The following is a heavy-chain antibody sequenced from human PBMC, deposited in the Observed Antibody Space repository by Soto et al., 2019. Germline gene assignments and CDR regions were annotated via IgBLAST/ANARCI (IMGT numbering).Heavy chain of an antibody. CDR2: MSGSGGST. V-gene: IGHV3-23*01. J-gene: IGHJ4*02. CDR1: GFTFSSYA. CDR3: AKELATMTTFDY. Sequence: EVQLLESGGGLVQPGGSLRLSCAASGFTFSSYAMSWVRQAPGKGLEWVSAMSGSGGSTYYADSVKGRFTIPRDNSKKTLYLQMNSLRAEDTAVYYCAKELATMTTFDYWGQGTLVTVSS. D-gene: IGHD4-17*01.